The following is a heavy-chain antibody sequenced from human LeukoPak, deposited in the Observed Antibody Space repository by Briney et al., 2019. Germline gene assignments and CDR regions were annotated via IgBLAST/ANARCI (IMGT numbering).Heavy chain of an antibody. CDR3: AKDGPYYDILTGYYTGFEYFQH. CDR1: GFTFSSYA. Sequence: GGSLRLSCAASGFTFSSYAMSWVRQAPGKGLEWVSAISGSGGSTYFADSVKGRFTISRDNSKNTLYLQMNSLRAEDTAVYYCAKDGPYYDILTGYYTGFEYFQHWGQGTLVTVSS. V-gene: IGHV3-23*01. D-gene: IGHD3-9*01. J-gene: IGHJ1*01. CDR2: ISGSGGST.